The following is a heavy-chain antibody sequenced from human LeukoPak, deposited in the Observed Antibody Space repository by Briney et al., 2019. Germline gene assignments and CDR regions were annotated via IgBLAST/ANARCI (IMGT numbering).Heavy chain of an antibody. CDR2: MNPNSGNT. D-gene: IGHD3-3*01. CDR1: GYTFTSYD. J-gene: IGHJ6*02. Sequence: ASVKVSCKASGYTFTSYDINWGRQATGQGLEWRGWMNPNSGNTGYAQKFQGRVTMTRNTSISTAYMELSSLRSEDTAVYYCARYDFWSGYHLPGDYYYYGMDVWGQGTTVTVSS. V-gene: IGHV1-8*01. CDR3: ARYDFWSGYHLPGDYYYYGMDV.